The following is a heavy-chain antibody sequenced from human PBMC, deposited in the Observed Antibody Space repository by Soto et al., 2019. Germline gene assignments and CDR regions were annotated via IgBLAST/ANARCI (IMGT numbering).Heavy chain of an antibody. Sequence: GASVKVSCKASGYTFTTYGVSWVRRAPGQGLEWLGRISNFNGNTNYAENFQGRVTMTTDSSTSTVYMELRSLRFDDTAVYYCARIKQLTFFDVWGQGTTVTVSS. J-gene: IGHJ6*02. CDR2: ISNFNGNT. V-gene: IGHV1-18*01. CDR1: GYTFTTYG. D-gene: IGHD2-2*01. CDR3: ARIKQLTFFDV.